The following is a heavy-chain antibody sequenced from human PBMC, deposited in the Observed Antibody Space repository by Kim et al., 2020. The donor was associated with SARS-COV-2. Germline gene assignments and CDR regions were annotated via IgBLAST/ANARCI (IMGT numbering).Heavy chain of an antibody. D-gene: IGHD6-13*01. V-gene: IGHV4-39*01. Sequence: SETLSLTCTVSGGSISSSSYYWGWIRQPPGKGLEWIGSIYYSGSTYYNPSLKSRVTISVDTSKNQFSLKLSSVTAADTAVYYCARTTSQLVSFYFDYWGQGTLVTVSS. CDR1: GGSISSSSYY. J-gene: IGHJ4*02. CDR3: ARTTSQLVSFYFDY. CDR2: IYYSGST.